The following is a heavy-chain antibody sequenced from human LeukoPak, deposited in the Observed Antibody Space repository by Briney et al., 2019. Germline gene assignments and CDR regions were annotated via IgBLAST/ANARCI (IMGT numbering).Heavy chain of an antibody. Sequence: GASVKVSCKASGYTFTSYGISWVRQAPGQGLEWMGRIIPIFGTANYAQKFQGRVTITTGESTSTAYMELSSLRSEDTAVYYCARDPGVLPPDYWGQGTLVTVSS. CDR2: IIPIFGTA. V-gene: IGHV1-69*05. CDR1: GYTFTSYG. D-gene: IGHD3-10*01. J-gene: IGHJ4*02. CDR3: ARDPGVLPPDY.